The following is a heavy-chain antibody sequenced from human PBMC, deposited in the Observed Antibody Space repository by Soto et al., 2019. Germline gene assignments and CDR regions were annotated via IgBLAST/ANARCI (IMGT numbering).Heavy chain of an antibody. Sequence: QLQLQESGSGLVKPSQTLSLTCAVSGGSISSGGYSWSWIRQPPGKGLEWIGYIYHSGSTYYNPSLKSRVTISVDRSKNQFSLKRSSVTAADTAVYYCARGMTTVTTIDSWGQGTLVTVSS. CDR3: ARGMTTVTTIDS. CDR1: GGSISSGGYS. CDR2: IYHSGST. V-gene: IGHV4-30-2*01. J-gene: IGHJ4*02. D-gene: IGHD4-4*01.